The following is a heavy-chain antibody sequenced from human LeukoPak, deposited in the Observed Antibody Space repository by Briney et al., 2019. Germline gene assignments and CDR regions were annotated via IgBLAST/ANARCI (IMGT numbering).Heavy chain of an antibody. CDR1: GYTFTGYY. CDR3: ARDTNGVCQY. J-gene: IGHJ4*02. Sequence: ASVKLSCTASGYTFTGYYMHWVRQAPGQGLEWMGWINPNSGGTNYAQKFQGRVTMTRDTSISTAYMELSRPRSDDTAVYYCARDTNGVCQYWGQGTLVTVSS. CDR2: INPNSGGT. V-gene: IGHV1-2*02. D-gene: IGHD2-8*01.